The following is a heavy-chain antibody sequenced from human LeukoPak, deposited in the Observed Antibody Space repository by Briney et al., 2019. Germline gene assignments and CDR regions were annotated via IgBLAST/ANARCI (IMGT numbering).Heavy chain of an antibody. Sequence: GGSLRLSCAASGFTFSSYAMNWVRQAQGKGLEWVSYISSSSSTIYYADSVKGRFTISRDNAKNSLYLQMNSLRAEDTAVYYCAKGLQQWLVQFVDYWGQGTLVTVSS. CDR3: AKGLQQWLVQFVDY. D-gene: IGHD6-19*01. V-gene: IGHV3-48*01. CDR2: ISSSSSTI. CDR1: GFTFSSYA. J-gene: IGHJ4*02.